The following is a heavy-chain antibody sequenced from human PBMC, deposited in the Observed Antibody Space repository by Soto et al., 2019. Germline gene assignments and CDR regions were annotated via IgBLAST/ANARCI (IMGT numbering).Heavy chain of an antibody. J-gene: IGHJ6*02. CDR1: GFTFSSYA. CDR3: ARSLGYSSGWYEYYYYYGMDV. Sequence: EVQLVESGGGLVQPGGSLRLSCAASGFTFSSYAMHWVRQAPGKGLEYVSAISSNGGSTYYANSVKGRFTISRDNSKNTLYLQMGSLRAEDRAVDYCARSLGYSSGWYEYYYYYGMDVWGQGTTVTVSS. CDR2: ISSNGGST. D-gene: IGHD6-19*01. V-gene: IGHV3-64*01.